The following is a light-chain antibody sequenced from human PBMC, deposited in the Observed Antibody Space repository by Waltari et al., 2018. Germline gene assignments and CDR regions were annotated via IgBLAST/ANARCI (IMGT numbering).Light chain of an antibody. V-gene: IGLV1-36*01. CDR1: SSNIGSNT. CDR3: AAWDDSLSGVL. J-gene: IGLJ2*01. CDR2: YNH. Sequence: QSVLTQPPSASEAARKSVTISCSGSSSNIGSNTVSWYQQFPETAPKLLIYYNHRRASGVSDRFSGSKSGTSASLAISGLQTEDEADYYCAAWDDSLSGVLFGGGTRLTVL.